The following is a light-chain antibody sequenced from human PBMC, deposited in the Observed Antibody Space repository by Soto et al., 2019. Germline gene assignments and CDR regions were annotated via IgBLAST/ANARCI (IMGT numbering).Light chain of an antibody. J-gene: IGKJ1*01. CDR3: QHYNSYSEA. CDR1: QTISSW. CDR2: KAS. Sequence: IRMPQSPSTLSGSVGDRVTITCRASQTISSWLAWYQQKPGKAPKLLIYKASTLKSGVPSRFSGSGSGTEFTLTISSLQPDDFATYYCQHYNSYSEAFGQGT. V-gene: IGKV1-5*03.